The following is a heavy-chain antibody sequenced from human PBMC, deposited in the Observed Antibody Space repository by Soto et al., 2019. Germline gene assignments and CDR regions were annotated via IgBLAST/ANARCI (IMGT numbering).Heavy chain of an antibody. CDR1: GGSFSVYY. V-gene: IGHV4-34*01. CDR2: INHSGST. Sequence: QVQLQQWGAGLLKPSETLSLTCAVYGGSFSVYYWSWIRQPPGKGLEWLGEINHSGSTNYNPSLKSRVTISVDTSKNQFSLKLSSVTAADTAVYYCARTRWRASGYWGQGTLVTVSS. J-gene: IGHJ4*02. D-gene: IGHD3-10*01. CDR3: ARTRWRASGY.